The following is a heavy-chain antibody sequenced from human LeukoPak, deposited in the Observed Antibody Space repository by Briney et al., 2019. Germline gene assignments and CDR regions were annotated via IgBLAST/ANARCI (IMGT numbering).Heavy chain of an antibody. V-gene: IGHV1-2*02. D-gene: IGHD1-26*01. CDR3: ARDIVGATTFDY. J-gene: IGHJ4*02. Sequence: ASVKVSCKASGYTFTGYYMHWVRQAPGQGLEWMGWINPNSGGTNYAQKFQGRVTMTRDTSISTAYMELSRLRSDDTAVYYCARDIVGATTFDYWGQGTLVTVSS. CDR2: INPNSGGT. CDR1: GYTFTGYY.